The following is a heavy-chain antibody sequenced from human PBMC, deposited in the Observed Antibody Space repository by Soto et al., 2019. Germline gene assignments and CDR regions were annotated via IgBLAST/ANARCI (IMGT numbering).Heavy chain of an antibody. Sequence: SETLSLTCTVSGGSISSGKYYWSWIRQPPGKGLEWIGYISYSGSTNYNPSLKSRVTISFDASKNEISLQVRSATAADAAVYYCARDLKEYCSDGKCNWFDPWGQGTLVTVSS. J-gene: IGHJ5*02. CDR2: ISYSGST. CDR1: GGSISSGKYY. CDR3: ARDLKEYCSDGKCNWFDP. D-gene: IGHD2-15*01. V-gene: IGHV4-61*01.